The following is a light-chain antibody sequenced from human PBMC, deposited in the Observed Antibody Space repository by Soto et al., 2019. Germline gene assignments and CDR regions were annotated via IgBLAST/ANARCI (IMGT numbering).Light chain of an antibody. V-gene: IGLV1-51*02. CDR1: SSNLGHHY. Sequence: QSVLTQPPSVSAAPGQRVTISCSGSSSNLGHHYVSWYQQFPGKAPKLIIYEDSNRPSGIPDRFSGSKSGTSATLGITGLQTGDEADYYCGAWDRSLTEVVFGGGTKLTVL. J-gene: IGLJ2*01. CDR3: GAWDRSLTEVV. CDR2: EDS.